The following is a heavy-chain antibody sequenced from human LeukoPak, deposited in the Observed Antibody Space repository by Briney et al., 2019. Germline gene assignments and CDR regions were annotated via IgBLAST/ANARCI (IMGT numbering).Heavy chain of an antibody. J-gene: IGHJ3*02. D-gene: IGHD7-27*01. CDR3: ARAGDGDAFDI. CDR2: FYNSDNT. V-gene: IGHV3-66*01. Sequence: GGSLRLSCAASGFTVSSYYMSWVRQAPGKGLEWVSVFYNSDNTHHADSVEGRFSISRDNSKNTLYLEMNSLRAEDTAVYYCARAGDGDAFDIWGQGTMVTVSS. CDR1: GFTVSSYY.